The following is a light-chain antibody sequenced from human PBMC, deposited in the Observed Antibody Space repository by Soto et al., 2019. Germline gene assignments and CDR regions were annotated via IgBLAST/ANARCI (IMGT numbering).Light chain of an antibody. V-gene: IGLV2-14*01. CDR2: EVS. CDR1: SSDVGGYNY. CDR3: SSYTSSSTYV. Sequence: LTQPASVSGSPGQSITMSCTGTSSDVGGYNYVSWYQQYPGKAPKLMIYEVSNRPSGVSNRFSGSKSGNTASLTISGLQAEDEADYYCSSYTSSSTYVFGTGTKVTVL. J-gene: IGLJ1*01.